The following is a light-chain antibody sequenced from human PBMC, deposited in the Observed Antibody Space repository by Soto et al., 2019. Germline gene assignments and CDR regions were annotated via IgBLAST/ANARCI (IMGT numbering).Light chain of an antibody. Sequence: QSALTQPASVSGSPGQSITISCTGSSGDIGDYKYVSWYKQHPGKAPKLMIYDVSNRPSGVSNRFSGSKSGNTASLTISGLQAEDEAAYYCSSYTSTTFVIFGGGTKLTVL. J-gene: IGLJ2*01. CDR3: SSYTSTTFVI. CDR1: SGDIGDYKY. CDR2: DVS. V-gene: IGLV2-14*01.